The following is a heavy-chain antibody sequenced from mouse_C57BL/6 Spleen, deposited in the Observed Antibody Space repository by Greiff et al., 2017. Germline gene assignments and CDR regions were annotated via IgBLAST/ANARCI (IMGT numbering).Heavy chain of an antibody. J-gene: IGHJ2*01. Sequence: QVQLKQSGAELVRPGTSVKVSCKASGYAFTNYLIEWVKQRPGQGLEWIGVINPGSGGTNYNEKFKGKATLTADKSSSTAYMQLSSLTSDDAAVYFCARKATEEDYWGQGTTLTVAS. D-gene: IGHD1-1*01. CDR1: GYAFTNYL. CDR3: ARKATEEDY. CDR2: INPGSGGT. V-gene: IGHV1-54*01.